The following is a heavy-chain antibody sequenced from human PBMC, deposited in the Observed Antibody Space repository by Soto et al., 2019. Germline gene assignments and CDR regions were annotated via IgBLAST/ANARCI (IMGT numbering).Heavy chain of an antibody. V-gene: IGHV4-59*01. CDR2: IYYSGST. J-gene: IGHJ4*02. CDR3: ARGGSYYDSSGYGFDY. CDR1: GGSISSYY. D-gene: IGHD3-22*01. Sequence: SETLSLTCTVSGGSISSYYWSWIRQPPGKGLEWIGYIYYSGSTNYNPSLKSRVTISVDTSKNQFSLKLSSVTAADTAVYYCARGGSYYDSSGYGFDYWGQGTLV.